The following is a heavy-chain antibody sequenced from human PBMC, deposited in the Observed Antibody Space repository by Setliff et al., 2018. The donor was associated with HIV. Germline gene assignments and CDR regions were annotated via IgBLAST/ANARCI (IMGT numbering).Heavy chain of an antibody. CDR3: ARSYCGGGLCFRGLDL. V-gene: IGHV4-39*07. D-gene: IGHD2-21*01. CDR2: ISSSGST. CDR1: GGSMTSSNYY. Sequence: TSETLSLTCTVSGGSMTSSNYYWGWIRQSPGRGLEWIGSISSSGSTTYHPSLRSRVTVSAATSKNQFSLKLTSVTAADTAVYYCARSYCGGGLCFRGLDLWGQGTTVTVSS. J-gene: IGHJ6*02.